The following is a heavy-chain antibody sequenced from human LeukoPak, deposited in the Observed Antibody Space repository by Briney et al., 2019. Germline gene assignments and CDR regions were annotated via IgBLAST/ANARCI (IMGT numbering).Heavy chain of an antibody. CDR3: ARDGGYCSGGSCYDY. CDR1: GFTFSDYY. CDR2: ISSSGSTI. Sequence: GGSLRLSCAASGFTFSDYYMNWIRQAPGKGLEWISYISSSGSTIYYADSVVGRFTISRDNAKNSLYLQMNSLRAEDTAVYYCARDGGYCSGGSCYDYWGQGTLVTVSS. V-gene: IGHV3-11*01. J-gene: IGHJ4*02. D-gene: IGHD2-15*01.